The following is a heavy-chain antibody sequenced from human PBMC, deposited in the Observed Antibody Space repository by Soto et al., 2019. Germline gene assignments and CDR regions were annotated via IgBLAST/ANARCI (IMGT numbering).Heavy chain of an antibody. J-gene: IGHJ5*02. CDR3: SRGTKGGLDA. D-gene: IGHD2-21*01. CDR1: GFVSNDYD. Sequence: QVQLAESGGGVGQPGRSLRLSCATSGFVSNDYDIHWVRQAPGKGLAWLASISYDGTKKYYAESVRGRFTISRDNSKNTLSLQLNSLGAEDTAVYYCSRGTKGGLDAWGPGTLVTVSS. V-gene: IGHV3-30*03. CDR2: ISYDGTKK.